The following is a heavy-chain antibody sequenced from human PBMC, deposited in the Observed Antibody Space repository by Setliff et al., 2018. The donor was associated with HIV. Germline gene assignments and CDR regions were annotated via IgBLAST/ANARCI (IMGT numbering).Heavy chain of an antibody. CDR3: ARIPWVATLWGGAFDL. Sequence: SETLSLTCIVSGASIRSYYWAWIRQSPGRGLQYLGHLYYSGSTNYNPSLKSRITMSMDTSKNQFSLQLSPVTAADTAVYHCARIPWVATLWGGAFDLWGHGTMVT. J-gene: IGHJ3*01. V-gene: IGHV4-59*01. CDR1: GASIRSYY. D-gene: IGHD5-12*01. CDR2: LYYSGST.